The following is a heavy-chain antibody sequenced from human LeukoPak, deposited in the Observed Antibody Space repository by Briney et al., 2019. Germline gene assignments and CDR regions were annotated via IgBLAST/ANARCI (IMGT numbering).Heavy chain of an antibody. V-gene: IGHV1-18*01. CDR1: GYTFTSYG. D-gene: IGHD2-2*02. J-gene: IGHJ6*02. CDR3: AREGYCSRTNCYTLTFYSYYGMDV. CDR2: ISTYNSNT. Sequence: GASVTVSCKASGYTFTSYGVSWVRQAPGQGLEWMGWISTYNSNTNYAQKLQGRVTMTTDTATSTAYMELRSLRSDDTAVYYCAREGYCSRTNCYTLTFYSYYGMDVWGQGTTVTVSS.